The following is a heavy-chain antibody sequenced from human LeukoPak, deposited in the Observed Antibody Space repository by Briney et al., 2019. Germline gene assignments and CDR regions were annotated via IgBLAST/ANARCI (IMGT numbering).Heavy chain of an antibody. V-gene: IGHV4-39*07. D-gene: IGHD3-9*01. Sequence: PSETLSLTCTVSGGSISSSSYYWGWIRQPPGKGLEWIGSIYYSGSTYYNPSLKSRVTISVDTSKNQFSLKLSSVTAADTAVYYCARARIRYFDSWGQGTLVTVSS. CDR2: IYYSGST. CDR1: GGSISSSSYY. J-gene: IGHJ4*02. CDR3: ARARIRYFDS.